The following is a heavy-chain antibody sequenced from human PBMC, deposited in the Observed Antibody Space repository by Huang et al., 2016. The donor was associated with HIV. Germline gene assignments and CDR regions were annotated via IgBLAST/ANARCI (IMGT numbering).Heavy chain of an antibody. V-gene: IGHV1-46*01. CDR3: ARSGGAYTDNWLDH. Sequence: VQLVQSGAAEKKPGASVKVSCKASGYTFSSNYIQWVGPAPGLGFEWMGIINPGDNSKTFAPKFRGRLTMTRDTSTITVYMELNSLTSHDTAVYYCARSGGAYTDNWLDHWGQGTLVTVSS. J-gene: IGHJ5*02. CDR2: INPGDNSK. CDR1: GYTFSSNY. D-gene: IGHD3-16*01.